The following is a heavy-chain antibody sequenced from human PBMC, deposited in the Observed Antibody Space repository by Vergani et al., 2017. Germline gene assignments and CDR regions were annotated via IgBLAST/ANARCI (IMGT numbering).Heavy chain of an antibody. D-gene: IGHD3-3*01. V-gene: IGHV3-66*01. CDR1: GFTFSSNY. CDR2: IYSGGST. J-gene: IGHJ6*02. CDR3: ARGKLTIFGVVNSYYYYYGMDV. Sequence: VQLVESGGGVVQPGRSLRLSCAASGFTFSSNYMSWVRQAPGKGLEWVSVIYSGGSTYYADSVKGRFTISRDNSKNTLYLQMNSLRAEDTAVYYCARGKLTIFGVVNSYYYYYGMDVWGQGTTVTVSS.